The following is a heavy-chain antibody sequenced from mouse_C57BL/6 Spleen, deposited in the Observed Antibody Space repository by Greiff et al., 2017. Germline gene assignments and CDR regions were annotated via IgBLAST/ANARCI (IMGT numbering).Heavy chain of an antibody. Sequence: VQLQQSGPGLVKPSQSLSLTCSVTGYSITSGYYWYWIRQFPGNKLEWLSYISYDGSKNYNPSLKNRISITRDTSKNQFFLKLNSVTTEGTATYYCASSNFGYFDYWGQGTTLTVSS. CDR2: ISYDGSK. D-gene: IGHD4-1*01. CDR1: GYSITSGYY. J-gene: IGHJ2*01. CDR3: ASSNFGYFDY. V-gene: IGHV3-6*01.